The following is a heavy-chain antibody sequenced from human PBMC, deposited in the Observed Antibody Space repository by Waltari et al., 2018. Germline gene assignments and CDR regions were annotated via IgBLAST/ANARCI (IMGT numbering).Heavy chain of an antibody. D-gene: IGHD1-26*01. CDR2: VDPEDGET. Sequence: VQLVQSGAEVKKPGATVKISCKVSGYTFTDYYMHWVQQAPGKGLEWMGLVDPEDGETIYAEKFQGRVTITADTSTDTAYMELSSLRSEDTAVYYCATATIDSETIVGATPPGYWGQGTLVTVSS. J-gene: IGHJ4*02. CDR1: GYTFTDYY. CDR3: ATATIDSETIVGATPPGY. V-gene: IGHV1-69-2*01.